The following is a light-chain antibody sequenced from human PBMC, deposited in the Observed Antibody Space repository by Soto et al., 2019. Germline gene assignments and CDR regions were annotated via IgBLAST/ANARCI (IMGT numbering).Light chain of an antibody. CDR1: SSDVGGYNY. Sequence: QSALTQPASVSGSPGQSITISCTGTSSDVGGYNYVSWYQQHPGKAPKLMIYEVSNRPSGVSNRFSGSKSDNTAFLDIAGLQAEDEADYYCSSYTSVSTYVFGTGTKVTVL. J-gene: IGLJ1*01. CDR2: EVS. CDR3: SSYTSVSTYV. V-gene: IGLV2-14*01.